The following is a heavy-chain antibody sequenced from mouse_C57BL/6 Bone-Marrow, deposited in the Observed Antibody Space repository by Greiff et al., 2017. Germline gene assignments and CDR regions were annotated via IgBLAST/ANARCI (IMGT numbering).Heavy chain of an antibody. CDR3: ARHPYYYGSSYGWFAY. CDR1: GFTFSSYA. J-gene: IGHJ3*01. D-gene: IGHD1-1*01. Sequence: EVKVVESGGGLVKPGGSLKLSCAASGFTFSSYAMSWVRQTPDKRLEWVATISSGGSYTYYPDSVKGRFTISRDNAKNTLYLQMSSLKSEDTAMYYCARHPYYYGSSYGWFAYWGQGTLVTVSA. CDR2: ISSGGSYT. V-gene: IGHV5-6*03.